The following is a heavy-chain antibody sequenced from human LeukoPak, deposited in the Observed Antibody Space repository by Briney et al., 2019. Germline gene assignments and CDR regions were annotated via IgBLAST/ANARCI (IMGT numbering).Heavy chain of an antibody. V-gene: IGHV4-4*09. CDR3: ARTYSSSWYEGGGWFDP. CDR2: IYTSGST. Sequence: SETLSLTCTVSGGSISSYYWSWIRQSPGEGLEWIGYIYTSGSTNYNPSLKSRVTISVDTSKNQFSLKLSSVTAADTAVYYCARTYSSSWYEGGGWFDPWGQGTLVTVSS. CDR1: GGSISSYY. D-gene: IGHD6-13*01. J-gene: IGHJ5*02.